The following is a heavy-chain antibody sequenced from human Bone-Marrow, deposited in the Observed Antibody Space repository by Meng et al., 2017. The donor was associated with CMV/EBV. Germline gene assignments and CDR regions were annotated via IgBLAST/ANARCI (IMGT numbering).Heavy chain of an antibody. J-gene: IGHJ4*02. D-gene: IGHD4-11*01. V-gene: IGHV1-2*02. CDR1: GYTFTGYY. CDR2: INPNSGAT. CDR3: ARLYSDYLKIDY. Sequence: ASVKVSCKASGYTFTGYYTHWVRQVPGQGLEWMGWINPNSGATNYAQKFQGRVTLTRDTSIGTAYMELNGLRSDDTAVYYCARLYSDYLKIDYWGQGTLVTVSS.